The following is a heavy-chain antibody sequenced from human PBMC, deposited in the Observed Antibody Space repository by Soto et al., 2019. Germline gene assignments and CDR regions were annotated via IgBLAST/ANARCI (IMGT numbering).Heavy chain of an antibody. Sequence: ASVKVSCKASGGTFSSYAISWVRQAPGQGLEWMGGIIPIFGTANYAQKFQGRVTITADESTSTAYMELSSLRSEDTAVYYCARDLGMAIPAHYYYGMDVWGQGTTVTAP. D-gene: IGHD2-21*01. V-gene: IGHV1-69*13. CDR2: IIPIFGTA. J-gene: IGHJ6*02. CDR1: GGTFSSYA. CDR3: ARDLGMAIPAHYYYGMDV.